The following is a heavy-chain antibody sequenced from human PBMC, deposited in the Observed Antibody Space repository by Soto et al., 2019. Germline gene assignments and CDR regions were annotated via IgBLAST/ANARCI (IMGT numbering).Heavy chain of an antibody. D-gene: IGHD3-10*01. CDR3: ASPEGLLWFGELLSALQY. V-gene: IGHV3-23*01. Sequence: ESGGGLVQPGGSLRLSCAASGFTFSNYAVSWVRQAPGKGLEWVSAISGSGGSTFYADSVKGRFTISRDNSKNTLYLQMNSLRAEDTAVYYCASPEGLLWFGELLSALQYWGQGTLVTVSA. CDR2: ISGSGGST. J-gene: IGHJ4*02. CDR1: GFTFSNYA.